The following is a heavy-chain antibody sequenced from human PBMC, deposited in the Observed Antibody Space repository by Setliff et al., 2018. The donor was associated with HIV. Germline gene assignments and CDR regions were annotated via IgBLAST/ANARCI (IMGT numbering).Heavy chain of an antibody. V-gene: IGHV2-5*02. CDR3: AHQELGYCSGGSCPPPHAFDI. J-gene: IGHJ3*02. D-gene: IGHD2-15*01. CDR1: GFSLSTSGVA. CDR2: IYWDDDK. Sequence: MVNPTQTLTLTCPFSGFSLSTSGVAVAWIRQPPGKALEWLALIYWDDDKHYRPSLKSRLTITKDTSKNQVVLTMTTMDPVDTATYYCAHQELGYCSGGSCPPPHAFDIWGQGIMVTVSS.